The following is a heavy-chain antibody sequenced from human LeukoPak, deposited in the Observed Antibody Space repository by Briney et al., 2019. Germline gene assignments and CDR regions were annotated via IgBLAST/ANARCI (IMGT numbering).Heavy chain of an antibody. V-gene: IGHV3-23*01. D-gene: IGHD1-1*01. J-gene: IGHJ4*02. CDR2: IGGSGSST. CDR3: AKGAYDWNY. CDR1: GLSLSIFA. Sequence: GGCLSLSCDVSGLSLSIFAMRWVSQADGKGLEWVSTIGGSGSSTYYADSVKGRSTISRDDSQNTLYLQMNSLRAEDTAVYYCAKGAYDWNYWGQGTLVTVSS.